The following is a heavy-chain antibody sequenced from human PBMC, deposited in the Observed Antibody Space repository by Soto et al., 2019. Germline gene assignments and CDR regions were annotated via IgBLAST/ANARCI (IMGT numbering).Heavy chain of an antibody. CDR1: GFTFSSYE. D-gene: IGHD6-13*01. CDR2: ISSSGSTI. J-gene: IGHJ6*02. Sequence: GGSLRLSCAASGFTFSSYEMNWVRQAPGKGLEWVSYISSSGSTIYYADSVKGRFTISRDNSKNTLYLQMNSLRAEDTAVYYCASTYSSSWTLYYYYGMDVWGQGTTVTVSS. V-gene: IGHV3-48*03. CDR3: ASTYSSSWTLYYYYGMDV.